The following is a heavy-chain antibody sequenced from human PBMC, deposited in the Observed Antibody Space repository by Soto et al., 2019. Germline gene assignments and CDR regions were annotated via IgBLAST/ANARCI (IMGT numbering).Heavy chain of an antibody. CDR2: IWYDGSNK. CDR1: GFTFSSYD. J-gene: IGHJ6*03. D-gene: IGHD5-18*01. V-gene: IGHV3-33*01. CDR3: ARNSNMDV. Sequence: GGSLRLSCAASGFTFSSYDMPWVRQAPCKGLEWVAVIWYDGSNKYYADSVKGRFTISRDNSKNTLYLQMNSLRAEDPAVYYCARNSNMDVWGKGTTVTVSS.